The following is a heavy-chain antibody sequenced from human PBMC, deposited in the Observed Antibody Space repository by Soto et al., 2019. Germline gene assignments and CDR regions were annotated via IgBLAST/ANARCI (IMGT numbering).Heavy chain of an antibody. D-gene: IGHD3-10*01. J-gene: IGHJ6*02. CDR1: GGSISSSSYY. V-gene: IGHV4-39*01. CDR2: IYYSGST. Sequence: SETLSLTCTVSGGSISSSSYYWGWIRQPPGKGLEWIGSIYYSGSTYYNPSLKSRVTISVDTSKNQFSLKLSSVTAADTAVYYCARRGYGSGSYYVDVWGQGTTVT. CDR3: ARRGYGSGSYYVDV.